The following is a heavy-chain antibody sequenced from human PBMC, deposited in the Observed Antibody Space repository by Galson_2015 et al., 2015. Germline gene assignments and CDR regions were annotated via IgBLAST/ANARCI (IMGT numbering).Heavy chain of an antibody. CDR3: AREKYSSCWRDY. V-gene: IGHV1-69*06. CDR2: IIPIFGTA. D-gene: IGHD6-19*01. Sequence: SVKVSCKASGGTFSSYAISWGRQAPGQGLEWMGGIIPIFGTANYAQKFQGRVTITADKSTSTAYMELSSLRSEDTAVYYCAREKYSSCWRDYWGQGTLVPVSS. CDR1: GGTFSSYA. J-gene: IGHJ4*02.